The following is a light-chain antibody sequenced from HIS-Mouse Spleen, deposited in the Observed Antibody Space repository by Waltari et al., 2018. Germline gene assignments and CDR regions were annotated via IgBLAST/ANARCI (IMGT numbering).Light chain of an antibody. V-gene: IGLV1-51*01. CDR3: GTWDSSLSAWV. CDR1: RSNIGNNS. J-gene: IGLJ3*02. Sequence: QSVLTQPPSVSAAPGQTVTISCSGSRSNIGNNSVSWYQQLPGTAPKLLIYDNNKRPSGIPDRFSGSKSGTSATLGITGLQTGDEADYYCGTWDSSLSAWVFGGGTKLTVL. CDR2: DNN.